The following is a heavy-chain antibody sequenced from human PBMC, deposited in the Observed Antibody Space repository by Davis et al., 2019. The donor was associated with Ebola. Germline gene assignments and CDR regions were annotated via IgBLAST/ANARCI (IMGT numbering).Heavy chain of an antibody. CDR1: GGSISSSSYY. CDR2: IYYSGST. J-gene: IGHJ3*02. CDR3: ARGQGAELTLLRFLEHASAFDI. V-gene: IGHV4-39*01. Sequence: GSLRLSCTVSGGSISSSSYYWGWIRQPPGKGLEWIGSIYYSGSTYYNPSLKSRLTISVDTSKNQFSLKLSSVTAADTAVYYCARGQGAELTLLRFLEHASAFDIWGQGTMVTVSS. D-gene: IGHD3-3*01.